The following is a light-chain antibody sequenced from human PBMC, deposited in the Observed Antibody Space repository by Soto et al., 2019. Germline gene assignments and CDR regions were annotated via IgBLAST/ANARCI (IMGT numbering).Light chain of an antibody. CDR2: GAS. CDR1: QSVSSN. CDR3: QQYNNWPPWT. Sequence: EIVMTQSPATLSVSAGERATLSCRASQSVSSNLAWYQQKPGQAPRLLIHGASTRATGIPARFSGSGSGTEFTLTISSLQSEDSAVYYCQQYNNWPPWTFGQGTKVEIK. J-gene: IGKJ1*01. V-gene: IGKV3-15*01.